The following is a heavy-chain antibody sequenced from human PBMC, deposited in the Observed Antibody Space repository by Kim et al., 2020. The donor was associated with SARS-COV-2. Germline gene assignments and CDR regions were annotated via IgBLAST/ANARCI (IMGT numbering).Heavy chain of an antibody. V-gene: IGHV4-34*01. Sequence: YNPSLKSRVTISVNTSKNQFSLKLTSVTAADTAVYYCARGLLESYWYLDLWGRGTLVTVSS. J-gene: IGHJ2*01. D-gene: IGHD1-1*01. CDR3: ARGLLESYWYLDL.